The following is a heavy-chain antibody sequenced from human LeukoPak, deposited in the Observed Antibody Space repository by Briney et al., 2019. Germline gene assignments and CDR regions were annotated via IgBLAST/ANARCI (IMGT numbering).Heavy chain of an antibody. Sequence: GGSLRLSCAASGFTFSDNWMTWVRQAPGKGLEWVANINQDGRGRYYVDSVQGRFIISRDNSKNTLDLQMNSLRVEDTAVYFCAKDKDTPATAQPQRGYFESWGQGTLVTVSS. V-gene: IGHV3-7*01. J-gene: IGHJ4*02. CDR2: INQDGRGR. CDR3: AKDKDTPATAQPQRGYFES. D-gene: IGHD2-15*01. CDR1: GFTFSDNW.